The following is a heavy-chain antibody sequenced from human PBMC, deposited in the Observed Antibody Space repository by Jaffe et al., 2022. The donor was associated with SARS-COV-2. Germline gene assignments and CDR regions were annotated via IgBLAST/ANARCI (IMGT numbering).Heavy chain of an antibody. V-gene: IGHV3-23*01. CDR2: ISGSGGST. Sequence: EVQLLESGGGLVQPGGSLRLSCAASGFTFSSYAMSWVRQAPGKGLEWVSAISGSGGSTYYADSVKGRFTISRDNSKNTLYLQMNSLRAEDTAVYYCAKAFFVITFGGVDFDYWGQGTLVTVSS. J-gene: IGHJ4*02. CDR3: AKAFFVITFGGVDFDY. D-gene: IGHD3-16*01. CDR1: GFTFSSYA.